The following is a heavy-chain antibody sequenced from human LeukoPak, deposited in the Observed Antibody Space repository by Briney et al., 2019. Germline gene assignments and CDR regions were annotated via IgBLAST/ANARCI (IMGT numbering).Heavy chain of an antibody. V-gene: IGHV4-59*01. CDR2: IYNSGST. Sequence: SETLSLTCTVSGGSISIYYWSWIRQPPGKGLEWIGYIYNSGSTYYNPSLKSRVTISVDTSKNQFSLKLSSVTAADTAVYYCARDPGTVGWRDHYGMDVWGQGTTVTVSS. CDR1: GGSISIYY. CDR3: ARDPGTVGWRDHYGMDV. J-gene: IGHJ6*02. D-gene: IGHD3-10*01.